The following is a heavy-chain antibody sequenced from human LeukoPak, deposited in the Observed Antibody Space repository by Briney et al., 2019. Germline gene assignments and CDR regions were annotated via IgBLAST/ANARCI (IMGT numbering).Heavy chain of an antibody. CDR3: AEDAGASSWYPYYFDY. CDR2: ISGSGGST. V-gene: IGHV3-23*01. D-gene: IGHD6-13*01. Sequence: PGGSLRLSCAASGFTFSSYAMSWVRQAPGKGLEWVSAISGSGGSTYYADSVKGRFTISRDNSKNTLYLQMNSLRAEDTAVYYCAEDAGASSWYPYYFDYWGQGTLVTVSS. J-gene: IGHJ4*02. CDR1: GFTFSSYA.